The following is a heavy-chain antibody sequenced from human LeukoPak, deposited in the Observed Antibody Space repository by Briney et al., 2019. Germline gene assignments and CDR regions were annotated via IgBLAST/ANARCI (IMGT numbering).Heavy chain of an antibody. Sequence: PGGSLRLSCAASGFTFSSYWMHWVRHAPGKGLVWVSRINSDGSSTSYADSVKGRFTISRDNAKSTLYLQMNSLRAEDTAVYYCARENQWLAPWAFDYWGQGTLVTVSS. V-gene: IGHV3-74*01. J-gene: IGHJ4*02. CDR3: ARENQWLAPWAFDY. CDR1: GFTFSSYW. D-gene: IGHD6-19*01. CDR2: INSDGSST.